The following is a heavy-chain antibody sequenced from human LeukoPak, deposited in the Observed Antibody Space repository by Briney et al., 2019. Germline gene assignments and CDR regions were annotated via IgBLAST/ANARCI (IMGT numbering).Heavy chain of an antibody. Sequence: PSETLSLTCTVSGASISASIYYWGWIRQPPGKGLEWIGSIYYRGSTYYNPSLKSRVTPSVDTSKNQFSLKLSSVTAADTAVYYCAIHAGSSSIWFDFDYWGQGTLVTVSS. J-gene: IGHJ4*02. V-gene: IGHV4-39*01. CDR3: AIHAGSSSIWFDFDY. D-gene: IGHD6-13*01. CDR2: IYYRGST. CDR1: GASISASIYY.